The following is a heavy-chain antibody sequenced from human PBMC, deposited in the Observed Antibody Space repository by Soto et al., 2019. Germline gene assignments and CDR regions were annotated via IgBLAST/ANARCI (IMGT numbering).Heavy chain of an antibody. Sequence: EVQLLESXXXXVQPGGSLRLSCAASGFTFXXYAMSWVRQAPGKGXXWVTAISGSGGSTYYADSVKGRFTISRDNSKNTLYLQMNSLRAEDTAVYYCANGVSVAATGGFGYWGQGTLVTVSS. V-gene: IGHV3-23*01. CDR3: ANGVSVAATGGFGY. CDR1: GFTFXXYA. J-gene: IGHJ4*02. D-gene: IGHD2-15*01. CDR2: ISGSGGST.